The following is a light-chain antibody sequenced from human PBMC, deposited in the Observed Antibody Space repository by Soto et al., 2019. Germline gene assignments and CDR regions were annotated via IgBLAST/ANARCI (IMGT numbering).Light chain of an antibody. CDR1: QSIRSY. CDR3: QQRYTWPS. Sequence: ETVLTQSPATLSLSPGERATLSCRASQSIRSYLAWYQQKPGQAPRLLIYDASNRATGIPARFSGSGSGTDFTLTISSLELEDFAVYFCQQRYTWPSFGPGTKVDIK. J-gene: IGKJ3*01. CDR2: DAS. V-gene: IGKV3-11*01.